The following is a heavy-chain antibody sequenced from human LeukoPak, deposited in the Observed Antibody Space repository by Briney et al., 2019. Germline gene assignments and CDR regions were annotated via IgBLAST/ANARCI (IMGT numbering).Heavy chain of an antibody. CDR3: ARDLAAADSDY. Sequence: GGSLRLSCAASGFTVSSNYMSWVRQAPGKGLEWVSVIYSGGSAYYADSVKGRFTISRDNSKITLYLQMNSLRAEDTAVYYCARDLAAADSDYWGQGTLVTVSS. D-gene: IGHD6-13*01. CDR2: IYSGGSA. V-gene: IGHV3-53*01. J-gene: IGHJ4*02. CDR1: GFTVSSNY.